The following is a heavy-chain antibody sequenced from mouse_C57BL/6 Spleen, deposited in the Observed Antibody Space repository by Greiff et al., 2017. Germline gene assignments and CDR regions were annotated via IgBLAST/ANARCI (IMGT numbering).Heavy chain of an antibody. CDR1: GYTFTSYW. CDR2: IDPSDSET. Sequence: VKLQQPGAELVRPGSSVKLSCKASGYTFTSYWMHWVKQRPIQGLEWIGNIDPSDSETHYNQKFKDKATLTVDKSSSTAYMQLSSLTSEDSAVYYCARAEVVARYAMDYWGQGTSVTVSS. CDR3: ARAEVVARYAMDY. J-gene: IGHJ4*01. V-gene: IGHV1-52*01. D-gene: IGHD1-1*01.